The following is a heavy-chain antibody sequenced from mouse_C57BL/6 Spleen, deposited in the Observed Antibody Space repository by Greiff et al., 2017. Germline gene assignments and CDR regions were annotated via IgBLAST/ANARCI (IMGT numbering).Heavy chain of an antibody. Sequence: VQLKESGPGMVKPSQSLSLTCTVTGYSITSGYDWHWIRHFPGNKLEWMGYISYSGSTNYNPSLKSRISITHDTSKNHFFLKLNSVTTEDTATYYCARDFLYDGYQGYFDVWGTGTTVTVSS. D-gene: IGHD2-3*01. J-gene: IGHJ1*03. V-gene: IGHV3-1*01. CDR2: ISYSGST. CDR3: ARDFLYDGYQGYFDV. CDR1: GYSITSGYD.